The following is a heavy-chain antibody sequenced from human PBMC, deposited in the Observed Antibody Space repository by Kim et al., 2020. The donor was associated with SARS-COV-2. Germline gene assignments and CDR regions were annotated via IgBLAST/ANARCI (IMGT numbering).Heavy chain of an antibody. CDR3: ARGGDEVAAGPLDY. V-gene: IGHV3-21*01. D-gene: IGHD6-13*01. CDR1: GFTFSSYS. Sequence: GGSLRLSCAASGFTFSSYSMNWVRQAPGKGLEWVSSISSSSSYIYYADSVKGRFTISRDNAKNSLYLQMNSLRAEDTAVYYCARGGDEVAAGPLDYWGQGTLVTVSS. CDR2: ISSSSSYI. J-gene: IGHJ4*02.